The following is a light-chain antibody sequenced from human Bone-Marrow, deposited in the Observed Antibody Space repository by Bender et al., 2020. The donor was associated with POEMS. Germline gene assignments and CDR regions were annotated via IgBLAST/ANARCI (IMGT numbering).Light chain of an antibody. CDR1: SSDVGGYNY. CDR2: EVN. J-gene: IGLJ3*02. CDR3: ISYSISNTWV. Sequence: QSALTQPASVSGSPGQSITISCTGTSSDVGGYNYVSWYQQHPGKAPKLMIYEVNNRPSGVSNRFSASKSGNTASLTISGLQAEDEADYYCISYSISNTWVFGGGTKLSVL. V-gene: IGLV2-14*01.